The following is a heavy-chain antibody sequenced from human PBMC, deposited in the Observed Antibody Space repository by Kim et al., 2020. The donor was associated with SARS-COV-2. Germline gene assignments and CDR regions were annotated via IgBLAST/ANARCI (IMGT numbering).Heavy chain of an antibody. V-gene: IGHV1-46*01. CDR3: ARSRGSAALPVFDY. J-gene: IGHJ4*02. Sequence: AQKFQCRVTMTRDTSTSTVYMELSSLRSEDTAVYYCARSRGSAALPVFDYWGQGTLVTVSS. D-gene: IGHD3-22*01.